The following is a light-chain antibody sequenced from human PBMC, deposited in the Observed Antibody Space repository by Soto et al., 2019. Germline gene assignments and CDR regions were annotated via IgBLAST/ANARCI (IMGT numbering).Light chain of an antibody. CDR3: SSYTGSSTDV. CDR1: SSEVGAYNY. V-gene: IGLV2-14*01. CDR2: DVS. J-gene: IGLJ1*01. Sequence: QSVLTQPASVSGSPGQSITISCTGTSSEVGAYNYVSWYQQYPGKAPKLMIYDVSNRPSGVSNRFSGSKSGNTASLTISGLQAEDEADYYCSSYTGSSTDVFGTGTKVTVL.